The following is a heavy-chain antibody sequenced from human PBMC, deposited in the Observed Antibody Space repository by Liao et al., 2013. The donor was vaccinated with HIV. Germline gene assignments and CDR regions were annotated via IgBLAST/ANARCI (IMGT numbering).Heavy chain of an antibody. CDR2: IYTTGI. D-gene: IGHD3/OR15-3a*01. CDR1: GGSISSYY. Sequence: QVQLQESGPGLVKPSETLSLTCTVSGGSISSYYWSWIRQPAGKRLEWIGRIYTTGINYNPSLKSRVTISVDTSKNQFSLKLSSVTAADTAVYYCASSIMIFGSAPAMDVWGKGTTVTVSP. CDR3: ASSIMIFGSAPAMDV. J-gene: IGHJ6*04. V-gene: IGHV4-4*07.